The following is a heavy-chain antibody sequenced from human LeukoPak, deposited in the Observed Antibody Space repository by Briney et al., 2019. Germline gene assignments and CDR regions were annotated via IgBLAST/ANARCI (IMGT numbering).Heavy chain of an antibody. J-gene: IGHJ6*02. Sequence: SETLSLTCTISGGSISSYYWSWIRQPPGKGLEWIGYIYYSGSTNYNPSLKSRVTISVDTSKNQFSLKLSSVTAADTAVYYCARHHYYYGMDVWGQGTTVTVSS. V-gene: IGHV4-59*08. CDR3: ARHHYYYGMDV. CDR2: IYYSGST. CDR1: GGSISSYY.